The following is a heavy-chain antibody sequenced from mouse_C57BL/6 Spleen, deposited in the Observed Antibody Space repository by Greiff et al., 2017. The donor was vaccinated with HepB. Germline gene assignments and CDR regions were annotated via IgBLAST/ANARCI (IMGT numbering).Heavy chain of an antibody. D-gene: IGHD2-2*01. V-gene: IGHV1-22*01. CDR1: GYTFTDYN. J-gene: IGHJ4*01. CDR2: INPNNGGT. CDR3: ASGYHLFYAMDY. Sequence: VQLQQSGPELVKPGASVKMSCKASGYTFTDYNMHWVKQSHGKSLEWIGYINPNNGGTSYNQKFKGKATVTVNKSSSTAYMELRSLTSEDSAVYYCASGYHLFYAMDYWGQGTSVTVSS.